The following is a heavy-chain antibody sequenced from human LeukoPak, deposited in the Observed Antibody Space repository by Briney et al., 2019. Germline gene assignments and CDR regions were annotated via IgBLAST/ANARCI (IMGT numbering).Heavy chain of an antibody. Sequence: GGSLRLSCAASGFTFSSCWMTWVRQAPGKGLEWVANIKKDGSEKYYVDSVKGRCSIIRDNAKNSVYLQMNSLKAGDTAVYYCARLMGERSLFDYWGQGVLVTVSS. D-gene: IGHD1-26*01. J-gene: IGHJ4*02. CDR2: IKKDGSEK. V-gene: IGHV3-7*02. CDR1: GFTFSSCW. CDR3: ARLMGERSLFDY.